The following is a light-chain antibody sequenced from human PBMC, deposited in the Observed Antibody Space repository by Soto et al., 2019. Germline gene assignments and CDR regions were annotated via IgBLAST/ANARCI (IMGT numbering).Light chain of an antibody. V-gene: IGKV1-39*01. J-gene: IGKJ1*01. CDR3: QQYHSYWT. CDR2: AAS. Sequence: DIQMTQSPSSLPASVGDRVTITCRASQSISSYLNWYQQKPGXAPXXLIYAASSLQSGVPSRFSGSGSGTEFTLTISSLQTDDFSTYYCQQYHSYWTFGQGTKVDIK. CDR1: QSISSY.